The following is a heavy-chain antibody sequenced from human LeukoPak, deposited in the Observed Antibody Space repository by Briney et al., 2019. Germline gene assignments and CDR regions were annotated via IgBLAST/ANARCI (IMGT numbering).Heavy chain of an antibody. D-gene: IGHD5-24*01. CDR3: ATYRRDGYNSPFFDY. CDR1: GYTFTGYY. J-gene: IGHJ4*02. Sequence: ASVKVSCKASGYTFTGYYMHWVRQAPGQGLEWMGWINPNSGGTNYAQKFQGRVTMTRDTSISTAYMELSRLRSDDTAVYYCATYRRDGYNSPFFDYWGQGTLVTVSS. V-gene: IGHV1-2*02. CDR2: INPNSGGT.